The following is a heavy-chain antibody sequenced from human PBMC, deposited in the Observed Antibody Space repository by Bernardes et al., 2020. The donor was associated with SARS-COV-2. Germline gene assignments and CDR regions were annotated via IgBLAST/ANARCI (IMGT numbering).Heavy chain of an antibody. J-gene: IGHJ1*01. V-gene: IGHV3-9*01. Sequence: GGSLRLSCAASGFTFTDYAMHWVRQAPGKGLEWVSSITWSSSTVGYADSVKGRFTISRDNAKNSLFLQMNSLRAEDTAFYYCVKDSQQWLIPVNFQHWGQGTLVTVSS. CDR2: ITWSSSTV. CDR3: VKDSQQWLIPVNFQH. CDR1: GFTFTDYA. D-gene: IGHD6-19*01.